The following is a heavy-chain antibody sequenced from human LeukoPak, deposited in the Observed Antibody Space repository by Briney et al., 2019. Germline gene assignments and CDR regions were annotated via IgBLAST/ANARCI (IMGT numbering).Heavy chain of an antibody. Sequence: SETLSLTCTVSGGSISNGDYYWSWVRQHPGKGLEWIGYIYYSGSTYSNPSLKSRVTISVDTPKNQFSLKLSSVTAADTAVYYCARDPYQGAFDIWGQGTLVTVSS. CDR3: ARDPYQGAFDI. CDR1: GGSISNGDYY. V-gene: IGHV4-31*03. CDR2: IYYSGST. J-gene: IGHJ3*02.